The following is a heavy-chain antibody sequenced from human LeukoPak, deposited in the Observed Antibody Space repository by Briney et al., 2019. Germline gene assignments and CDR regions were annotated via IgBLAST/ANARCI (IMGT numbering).Heavy chain of an antibody. CDR2: IYYSGST. D-gene: IGHD2-2*01. Sequence: MPSETLSLTCTVSSASLSSSSYDWDWIRQPPGKGLEWIGSIYYSGSTYYNPSLKSRVTISVDTSQNEFSGKLSSVTAADTGVYYCATLVEYCSTTSCYPFDYWGQGTLVTVSS. CDR1: SASLSSSSYD. V-gene: IGHV4-39*01. CDR3: ATLVEYCSTTSCYPFDY. J-gene: IGHJ4*02.